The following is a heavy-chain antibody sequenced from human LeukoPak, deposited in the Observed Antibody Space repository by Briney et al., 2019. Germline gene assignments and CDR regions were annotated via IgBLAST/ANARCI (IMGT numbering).Heavy chain of an antibody. CDR3: ARGPNSNWSGLDF. CDR1: GGSISSSSYY. J-gene: IGHJ4*02. D-gene: IGHD6-6*01. Sequence: SETLSLTCTVSGGSISSSSYYWGWIRQPPGKGLEWIGSIYYSGSTYYNPSLKSRVTISVDTSKNQFSLKLSSVTAADTAVYYCARGPNSNWSGLDFWGQGTLLTVSS. V-gene: IGHV4-39*01. CDR2: IYYSGST.